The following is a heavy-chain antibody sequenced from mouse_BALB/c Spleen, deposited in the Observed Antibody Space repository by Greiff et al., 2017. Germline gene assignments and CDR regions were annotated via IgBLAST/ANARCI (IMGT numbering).Heavy chain of an antibody. V-gene: IGHV14-4*02. Sequence: VQLQQSGPRLLGSGASVRFSAPASASTFKASFMPWVKRRPEQGLEWIGWFDPENGDTEYAPKFQGKATMTADTSSNTAYLQLSSLTSEDTAVYYCNKRSYAMDYWGQGTSVTVSS. CDR2: FDPENGDT. CDR1: ASTFKASF. J-gene: IGHJ4*01. CDR3: NKRSYAMDY.